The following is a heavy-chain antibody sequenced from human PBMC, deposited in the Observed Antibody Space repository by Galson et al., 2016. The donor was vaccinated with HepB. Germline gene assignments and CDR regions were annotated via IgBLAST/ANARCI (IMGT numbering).Heavy chain of an antibody. Sequence: SLRLSCAASGFSFSTYGMHWVRQAPGKGLEWVALIRFDGNNDNYADSVKGRFTISRDNFKSTLYLQMNSLTAEDTAVYYCARDGHFHHPDYRGQGTLVTVSS. CDR1: GFSFSTYG. CDR3: ARDGHFHHPDY. J-gene: IGHJ4*02. CDR2: IRFDGNND. V-gene: IGHV3-33*01.